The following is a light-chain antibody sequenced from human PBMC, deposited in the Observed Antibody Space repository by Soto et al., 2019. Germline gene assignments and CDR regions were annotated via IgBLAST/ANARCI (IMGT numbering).Light chain of an antibody. CDR1: QSVSTW. CDR2: DAS. V-gene: IGKV1-5*01. CDR3: QQYNSFWT. Sequence: DIQMTQSPSTLSASVGDRVTITCRASQSVSTWLAWYQQKPGKAPKLLIYDASNLESGVPSRFSGSGSGTEFTLTISSLQTDDPATYYCQQYNSFWTFGQGTK. J-gene: IGKJ1*01.